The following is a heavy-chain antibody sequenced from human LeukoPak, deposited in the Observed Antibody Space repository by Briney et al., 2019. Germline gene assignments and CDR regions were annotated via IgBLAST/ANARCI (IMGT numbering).Heavy chain of an antibody. D-gene: IGHD1-26*01. J-gene: IGHJ6*03. V-gene: IGHV1-69*05. Sequence: ASVKVSCKASGGTFRSYAISWVRQAPGQGLEWMGGIIPIFGTANYAQKFQGRVTITTDESTSTAYMELSSLRSEDTAVYYCARDSGRGYYYYYMDVWGKGTTVTVSS. CDR2: IIPIFGTA. CDR1: GGTFRSYA. CDR3: ARDSGRGYYYYYMDV.